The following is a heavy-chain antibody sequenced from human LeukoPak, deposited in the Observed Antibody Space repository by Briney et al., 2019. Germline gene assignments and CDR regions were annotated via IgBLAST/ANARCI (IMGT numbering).Heavy chain of an antibody. CDR3: ARVHLRWLRPIRAFDI. CDR1: GGSISSSSYY. CDR2: INHSGST. J-gene: IGHJ3*02. D-gene: IGHD4-17*01. Sequence: SETLSLTCTVSGGSISSSSYYWGWIRQPPGKGLEWIGEINHSGSTNYNPSLKSRVTISVDTSKNQFSLKLSSVTAADTAVYYCARVHLRWLRPIRAFDIWGQGTMVTVSS. V-gene: IGHV4-39*07.